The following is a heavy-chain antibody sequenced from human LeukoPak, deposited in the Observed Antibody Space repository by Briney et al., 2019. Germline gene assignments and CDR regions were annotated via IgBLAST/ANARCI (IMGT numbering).Heavy chain of an antibody. D-gene: IGHD3-10*01. CDR3: ARGRRITMVRGVKHMDV. V-gene: IGHV4-34*01. CDR1: GGSLSHYY. Sequence: SVTLSLTCAVSGGSLSHYYWSWIRQPPGKGLEWIGEISHIGSTNYNPSLNSRVTISVDTSKNQFSLNLGSVTAADTGVYYCARGRRITMVRGVKHMDVWGQGTTVAVFS. J-gene: IGHJ6*02. CDR2: ISHIGST.